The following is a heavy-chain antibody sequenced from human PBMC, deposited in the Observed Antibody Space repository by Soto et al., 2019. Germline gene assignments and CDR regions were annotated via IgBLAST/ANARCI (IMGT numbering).Heavy chain of an antibody. CDR1: GFTFSSYA. CDR3: AKENYGWGATGP. CDR2: MDSQSGTI. V-gene: IGHV3-48*02. J-gene: IGHJ5*02. D-gene: IGHD3-10*01. Sequence: PGGSLRLSCAASGFTFSSYAMSLVRQAPGKGLEWVSYMDSQSGTIKYSDSVRGRFTISRENAKNSLYLQRNSLRDEDTAVYYCAKENYGWGATGPWGKGTLVTVSS.